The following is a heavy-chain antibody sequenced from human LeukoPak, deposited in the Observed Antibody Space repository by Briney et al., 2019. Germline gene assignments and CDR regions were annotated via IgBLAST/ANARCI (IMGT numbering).Heavy chain of an antibody. J-gene: IGHJ3*02. CDR3: ARVGESGSYSDAFDI. Sequence: GRSLRLSCAASGFTFSSYAMHWVRQAPGKGLEWVAVISYDGSNKYYADSVKGRFTISRDNSKNTLYLQMNSLRAEDTAVHYCARVGESGSYSDAFDIWGQGTMVTVSS. V-gene: IGHV3-30-3*01. CDR2: ISYDGSNK. D-gene: IGHD1-26*01. CDR1: GFTFSSYA.